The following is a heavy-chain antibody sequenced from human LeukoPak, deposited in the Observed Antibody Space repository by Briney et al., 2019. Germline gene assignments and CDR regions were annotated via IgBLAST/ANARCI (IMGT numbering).Heavy chain of an antibody. J-gene: IGHJ3*02. Sequence: GGSLRLSCAASGFTFSSYNMNWVRQAPGKGLEWVSSISSSSSYIYYADSVKGRFTISRDNAKNSLYLQMDGLRAEDTAVYYCARAEPPLSTDAFDIWGQGTMVTVSS. CDR3: ARAEPPLSTDAFDI. D-gene: IGHD2-2*01. V-gene: IGHV3-21*01. CDR1: GFTFSSYN. CDR2: ISSSSSYI.